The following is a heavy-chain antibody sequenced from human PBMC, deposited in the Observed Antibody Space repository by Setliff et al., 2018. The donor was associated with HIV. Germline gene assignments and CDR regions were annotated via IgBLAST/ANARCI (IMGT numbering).Heavy chain of an antibody. CDR3: ARQFPPYHSGAHYSDL. CDR1: GCSITPQY. V-gene: IGHV4-59*11. D-gene: IGHD6-19*01. Sequence: ASETLSLTCTVSGCSITPQYWSWIRQPPGKGLEWIGLIYYSGSTNYSPSLKGRVTISVDSSKNQFSLKLTSVTAADAAIYYCARQFPPYHSGAHYSDLWSQGTLVTVSS. J-gene: IGHJ5*02. CDR2: IYYSGST.